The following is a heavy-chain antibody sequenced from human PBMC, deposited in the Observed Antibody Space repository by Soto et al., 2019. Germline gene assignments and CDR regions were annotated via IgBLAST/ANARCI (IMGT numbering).Heavy chain of an antibody. J-gene: IGHJ4*02. Sequence: GGSLRLSCSASGFTFGGYAMSWFRQAPGKGLEWVGFIRSRAYSRTTEYATSVIGRFTISRDDSSGIAYLQMNSLKTEDTAMYYCSSGMSSVYETSPLFFDYWGLGTLVTVSS. CDR1: GFTFGGYA. CDR2: IRSRAYSRTT. CDR3: SSGMSSVYETSPLFFDY. D-gene: IGHD5-12*01. V-gene: IGHV3-49*03.